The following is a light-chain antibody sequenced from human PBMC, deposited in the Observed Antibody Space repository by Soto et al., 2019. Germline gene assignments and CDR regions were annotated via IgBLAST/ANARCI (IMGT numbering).Light chain of an antibody. CDR2: EVS. CDR1: SSDVGGYNY. J-gene: IGLJ1*01. CDR3: SSYTSSSTPYV. V-gene: IGLV2-14*01. Sequence: QSALTQPASVSGSPVQSITISCTGTSSDVGGYNYVSWYQQHPGKAPKLMIYEVSNRPSGVSNRFSGSKSGNTASLTISGLQAEDEADYYCSSYTSSSTPYVCGTGTKLTVL.